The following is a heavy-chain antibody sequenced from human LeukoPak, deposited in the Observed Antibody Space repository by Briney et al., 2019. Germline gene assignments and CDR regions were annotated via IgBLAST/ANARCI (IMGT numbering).Heavy chain of an antibody. Sequence: GGSLRLSCAASGFTFSSYSMNWVRQAPGKGLEWVSHISSTSRTIYYADSVKGRFTISRDNANNSLYLQLNSLRPEDTAVYFSARDRYGDYVSDCWGQGTLVTVSS. V-gene: IGHV3-48*01. CDR2: ISSTSRTI. CDR1: GFTFSSYS. D-gene: IGHD4-17*01. J-gene: IGHJ4*02. CDR3: ARDRYGDYVSDC.